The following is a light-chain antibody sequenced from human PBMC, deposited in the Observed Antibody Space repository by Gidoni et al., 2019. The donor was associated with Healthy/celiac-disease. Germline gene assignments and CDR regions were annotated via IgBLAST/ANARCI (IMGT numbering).Light chain of an antibody. CDR1: QSVSSN. Sequence: EIVMTQSPATLSVSPGERATLSCRASQSVSSNLAWYQKKPGQAPRLLIYGASTRATGIPARFSGSWSGTEFTLTISSLQSEDFAVYYCQQYNNWPPGITFXQXTRLEIK. V-gene: IGKV3D-15*01. CDR3: QQYNNWPPGIT. CDR2: GAS. J-gene: IGKJ5*01.